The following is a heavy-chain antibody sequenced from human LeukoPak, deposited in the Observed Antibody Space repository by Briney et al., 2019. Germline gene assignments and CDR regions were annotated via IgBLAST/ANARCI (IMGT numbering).Heavy chain of an antibody. CDR2: IRYDGSNK. D-gene: IGHD4-17*01. CDR3: AKGYYGDYGGPDAFDI. CDR1: GFTFSSYG. Sequence: GGSLRLSCAASGFTFSSYGMHWVRQAPGKGLEWVAFIRYDGSNKYYADSVKGRFTISRDNSKNTLYLQMNSLRAEDTALYYCAKGYYGDYGGPDAFDIWGQGTMVTVSS. V-gene: IGHV3-30*02. J-gene: IGHJ3*02.